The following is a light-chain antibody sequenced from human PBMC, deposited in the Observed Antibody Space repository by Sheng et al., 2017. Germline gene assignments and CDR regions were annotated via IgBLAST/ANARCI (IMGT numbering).Light chain of an antibody. J-gene: IGKJ2*01. Sequence: EIVLTQSPATLSLSPGERATLSCRASQSVTSYLAWYHQKPGQAPRLLIYGAFSRATDIPDRFSGSGSGTDFTLTISRLEPEDFAVYYCQQYGKTPNNFGQGTNLEI. CDR3: QQYGKTPNN. CDR1: QSVTSY. CDR2: GAF. V-gene: IGKV3-20*01.